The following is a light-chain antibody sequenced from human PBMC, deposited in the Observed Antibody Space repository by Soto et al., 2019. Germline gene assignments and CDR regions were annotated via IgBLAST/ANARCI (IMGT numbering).Light chain of an antibody. CDR1: QRISSW. CDR2: DAS. Sequence: DIQMTQSPSTLSASVGDRVTITCRASQRISSWLAWYQQKPGKAPKLLIYDASSLESRVPSRFSGSGSGTEFTLTIISLQPDDFATYYCQQYNSYLITFGQGTRLEIK. J-gene: IGKJ5*01. CDR3: QQYNSYLIT. V-gene: IGKV1-5*01.